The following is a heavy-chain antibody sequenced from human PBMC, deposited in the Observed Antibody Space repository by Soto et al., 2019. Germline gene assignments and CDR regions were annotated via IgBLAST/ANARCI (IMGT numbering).Heavy chain of an antibody. D-gene: IGHD1-1*01. J-gene: IGHJ4*02. CDR3: ARGRYEDY. V-gene: IGHV1-18*01. Sequence: QVHLVQSGAEVKKPGASVKVSCKASGYTFTSYGITWVRQAPGQGLEWMGWISAHNGNPDYAQKLQGRVIVTRDTTTSTASMELRSLRSDDTAVYYCARGRYEDYWGQGALVTVSS. CDR1: GYTFTSYG. CDR2: ISAHNGNP.